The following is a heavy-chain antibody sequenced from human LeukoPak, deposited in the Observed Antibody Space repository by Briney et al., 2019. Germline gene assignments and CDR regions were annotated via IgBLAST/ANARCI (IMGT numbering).Heavy chain of an antibody. Sequence: PGGSLRLSCAASGFTFSSYAMSWVRQAPGQGMEWVSAISGSGGSTYYADSVKGRFTISRDNSKNTLYLQMNSLRAEDTAVYYCAKGPGFRLDYWGQGTLVTVSS. D-gene: IGHD3-9*01. J-gene: IGHJ4*02. V-gene: IGHV3-23*01. CDR2: ISGSGGST. CDR1: GFTFSSYA. CDR3: AKGPGFRLDY.